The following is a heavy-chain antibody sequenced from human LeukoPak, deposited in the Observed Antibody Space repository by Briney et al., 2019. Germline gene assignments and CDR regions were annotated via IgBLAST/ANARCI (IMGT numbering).Heavy chain of an antibody. CDR3: AKNAGYSYGLYYFDY. CDR2: LISSGDTT. D-gene: IGHD5-18*01. CDR1: GFAFRSYA. J-gene: IGHJ4*02. V-gene: IGHV3-23*01. Sequence: GGSLRLSCAASGFAFRSYAMSWVRQAPGKGLEWVSSLISSGDTTYYADSVKGRFTISRDNSKNTVHLQMDSLRAEDSAVYYCAKNAGYSYGLYYFDYWGQGTLVTVSS.